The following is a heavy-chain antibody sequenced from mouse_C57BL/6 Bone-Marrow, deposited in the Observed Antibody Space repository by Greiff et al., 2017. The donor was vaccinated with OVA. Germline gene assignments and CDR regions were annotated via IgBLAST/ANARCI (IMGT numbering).Heavy chain of an antibody. V-gene: IGHV1-59*01. Sequence: QVQLQQPGAELVRPGTSVKLSCKASGYTFTSYWMHWVKQRPGQGLEWIGVIDPSDSYTNYNQKFKGKATLTVDTSSSPAYMQLSSLTSEDSAVYYCARKGYSNLAWFAYWGQGTLVTVSA. J-gene: IGHJ3*01. D-gene: IGHD2-5*01. CDR3: ARKGYSNLAWFAY. CDR2: IDPSDSYT. CDR1: GYTFTSYW.